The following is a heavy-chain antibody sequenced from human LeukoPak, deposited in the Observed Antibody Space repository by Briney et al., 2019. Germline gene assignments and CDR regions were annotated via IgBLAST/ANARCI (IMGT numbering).Heavy chain of an antibody. CDR2: IYWDDDK. CDR3: AHTYSSGYSLYFDY. D-gene: IGHD3-22*01. J-gene: IGHJ4*02. Sequence: SGPTLVNPTQTLTLTCTFSGFSLSTSGVGVGWIRQPPGKALEWLALIYWDDDKRYSPPPKSRLTITKDTSKNQVVLTMTNMDPVDTATYYCAHTYSSGYSLYFDYWGQGTLVTVSS. V-gene: IGHV2-5*02. CDR1: GFSLSTSGVG.